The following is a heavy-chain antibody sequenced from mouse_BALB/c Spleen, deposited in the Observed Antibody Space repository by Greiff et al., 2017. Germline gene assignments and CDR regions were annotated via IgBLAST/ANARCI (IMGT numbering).Heavy chain of an antibody. D-gene: IGHD1-1*02. CDR3: ARNYVSTREFDY. CDR1: GFTFSSFG. V-gene: IGHV5-17*02. J-gene: IGHJ2*01. Sequence: EVQRVEPGGGLVQPGGSRKLSCAASGFTFSSFGMHWVRQAPEKGLEWVAYISSGSSTIYYADTVKGRFTISRDNPKNTLFLQMTSLRSEDAAMYYYARNYVSTREFDYWGQGTPLTVSA. CDR2: ISSGSSTI.